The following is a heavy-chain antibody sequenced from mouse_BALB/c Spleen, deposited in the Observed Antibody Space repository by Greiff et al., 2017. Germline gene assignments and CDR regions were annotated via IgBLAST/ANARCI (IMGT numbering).Heavy chain of an antibody. CDR2: IDPETGGT. D-gene: IGHD5-5*01. Sequence: QVQLQQSGAELVRPGASVTLSCKASGYTFTDYEMHWVKQTPVHGLEWIGAIDPETGGTAYNQKFKGKATLTADKSSSTAYMELRSLTSEDSAVYYCTYPLALAYWGQGTLVTVSA. J-gene: IGHJ3*01. CDR1: GYTFTDYE. CDR3: TYPLALAY. V-gene: IGHV1-15*01.